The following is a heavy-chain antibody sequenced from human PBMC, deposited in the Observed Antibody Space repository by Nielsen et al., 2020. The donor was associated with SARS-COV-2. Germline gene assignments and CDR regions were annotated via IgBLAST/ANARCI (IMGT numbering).Heavy chain of an antibody. D-gene: IGHD3-9*01. Sequence: ASVKVSCKASGYTFTSYAMNWVRQAPGQGLEWMGWINTNTGNPTYAQGFTGRFVFSLDTSVSTAYLQICSLKAEDTAVYYCARAGTYYDILTGYYHDAFYIWGQGTMVTVSS. V-gene: IGHV7-4-1*01. J-gene: IGHJ3*02. CDR2: INTNTGNP. CDR3: ARAGTYYDILTGYYHDAFYI. CDR1: GYTFTSYA.